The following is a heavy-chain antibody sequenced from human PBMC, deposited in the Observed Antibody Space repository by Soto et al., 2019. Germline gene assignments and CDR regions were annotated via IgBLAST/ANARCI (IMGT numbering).Heavy chain of an antibody. Sequence: QVQLEQSGAEVKKPGSSVKVSCKASGGTLSDHGVAWLRQAPGQGLEWMGGTIPVFNAPKYAPKFQGRVTSAADKSTNIAYMELSSLRSEDTALYYCERGVFDSGNKYTGPSAFDIWGQGTMVIVSS. J-gene: IGHJ3*02. D-gene: IGHD3-10*01. CDR2: TIPVFNAP. CDR3: ERGVFDSGNKYTGPSAFDI. V-gene: IGHV1-69*06. CDR1: GGTLSDHG.